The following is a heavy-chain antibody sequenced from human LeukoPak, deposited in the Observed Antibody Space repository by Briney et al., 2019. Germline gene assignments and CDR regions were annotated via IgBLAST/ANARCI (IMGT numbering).Heavy chain of an antibody. CDR3: ARGMITFGGVIVFRSFDY. CDR2: INTNTGNP. Sequence: ASVKVSCKASGYTFTSYAMNWVRQAPGQGLEWMGWINTNTGNPTYAQGFTGRFVFSLDTSVSTAYLQISSLKAEDTAVYYCARGMITFGGVIVFRSFDYWGQGTLVTVSS. CDR1: GYTFTSYA. D-gene: IGHD3-16*02. V-gene: IGHV7-4-1*02. J-gene: IGHJ4*02.